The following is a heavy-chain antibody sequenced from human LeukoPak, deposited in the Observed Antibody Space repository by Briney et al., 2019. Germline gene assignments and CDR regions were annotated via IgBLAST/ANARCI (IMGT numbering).Heavy chain of an antibody. CDR1: GFTFSSYG. D-gene: IGHD6-19*01. Sequence: PGGSLRLSCAASGFTFSSYGMHWVRQAPGKGLEWVAFIWYDGSNKYYADSVKGRFTISRDNSKNTLYLQMNSLRAEDTAVYYCANPYSSGWYDLWGQGTLVTVSS. CDR2: IWYDGSNK. CDR3: ANPYSSGWYDL. J-gene: IGHJ5*02. V-gene: IGHV3-30*02.